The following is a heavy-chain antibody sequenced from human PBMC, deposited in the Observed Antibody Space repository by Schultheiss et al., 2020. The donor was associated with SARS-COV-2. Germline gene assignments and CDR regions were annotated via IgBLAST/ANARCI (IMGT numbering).Heavy chain of an antibody. CDR2: ISYDGSNK. Sequence: GGSLRLSCAASGFTFSAYGMHWVRQAPGKGLEWVVVISYDGSNKYYADSVKGRFTISRDNSRSTLFLQMNSLRAEDTAVYYCAKGDGSGRSLSRYWYLDLWGRGTLVTVSS. CDR1: GFTFSAYG. CDR3: AKGDGSGRSLSRYWYLDL. J-gene: IGHJ2*01. D-gene: IGHD3-10*01. V-gene: IGHV3-30*18.